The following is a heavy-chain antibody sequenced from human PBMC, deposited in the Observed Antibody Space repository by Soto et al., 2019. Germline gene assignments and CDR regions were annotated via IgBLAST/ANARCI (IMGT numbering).Heavy chain of an antibody. V-gene: IGHV3-21*01. D-gene: IGHD2-15*01. Sequence: EVQLVESGGGLVKPGGSLRLSCAASGFTFSSYSMNWVRQAPGKGLEWVSSISSSSSYIYYADSVKGRFTISRDNAKNSLYLQMNSLRAEDTAVYYCARGHCSGGSCYDWFDPWGQGTLVTVSS. CDR2: ISSSSSYI. CDR3: ARGHCSGGSCYDWFDP. CDR1: GFTFSSYS. J-gene: IGHJ5*02.